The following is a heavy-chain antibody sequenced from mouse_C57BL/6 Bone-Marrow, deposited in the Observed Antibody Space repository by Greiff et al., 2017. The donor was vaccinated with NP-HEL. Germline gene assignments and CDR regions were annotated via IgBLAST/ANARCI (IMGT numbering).Heavy chain of an antibody. CDR2: ISSGSSTI. V-gene: IGHV5-17*01. CDR1: GFTFSDYG. Sequence: EVKVVESGGGLVKPGGSPKLSCAASGFTFSDYGMHWVRQAPEKGLEWVAYISSGSSTIYYADTVKGRFTISRDNAKNTLFLQMTSLRSEDTAMYYCARGRLRQFAYWGQGTLVTVSA. J-gene: IGHJ3*01. D-gene: IGHD2-4*01. CDR3: ARGRLRQFAY.